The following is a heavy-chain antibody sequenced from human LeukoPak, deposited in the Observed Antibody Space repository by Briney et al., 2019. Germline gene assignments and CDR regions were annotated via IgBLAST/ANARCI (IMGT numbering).Heavy chain of an antibody. CDR1: GFTFDDYA. V-gene: IGHV3-9*01. CDR3: AKARVGATTQYFDY. J-gene: IGHJ4*02. D-gene: IGHD1-26*01. Sequence: QPGRSLRLSCAASGFTFDDYAMHWVRQAPGKGLEWVSGISWNSGSIGYADSVKGRFTISRDNAKNSLYLQMNSLRAEDTALYYCAKARVGATTQYFDYWGQRTLVTVSS. CDR2: ISWNSGSI.